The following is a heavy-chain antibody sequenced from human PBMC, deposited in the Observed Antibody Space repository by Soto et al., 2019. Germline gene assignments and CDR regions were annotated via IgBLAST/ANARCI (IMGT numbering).Heavy chain of an antibody. Sequence: QVQLVESGGGVVQSGGSLTLSCTVSGFFLSDYGMHWVRQAPGKGLEWVADTSYDGSSGYYSDSVKDRFTTSRDNSKNTVYLHINRLRAEDKGLYYCARGGGLNQLLSGSDHWGQGTLVTVSS. CDR1: GFFLSDYG. CDR3: ARGGGLNQLLSGSDH. D-gene: IGHD1-26*01. J-gene: IGHJ4*02. V-gene: IGHV3-33*05. CDR2: TSYDGSSG.